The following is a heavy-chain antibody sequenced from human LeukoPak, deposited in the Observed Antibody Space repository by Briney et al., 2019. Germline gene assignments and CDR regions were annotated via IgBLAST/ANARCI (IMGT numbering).Heavy chain of an antibody. D-gene: IGHD3-10*01. CDR2: ISAYNGNT. CDR1: GYTFTSYG. CDR3: ARDRTMVRGVIVWFDP. Sequence: GASVKVSCKASGYTFTSYGISWARQAPGQGLEWMGWISAYNGNTNYAQKLQGRVTMTTDTSTSTAYMELRSLRSDDTAVYYCARDRTMVRGVIVWFDPWGQGTLVTVSS. V-gene: IGHV1-18*01. J-gene: IGHJ5*02.